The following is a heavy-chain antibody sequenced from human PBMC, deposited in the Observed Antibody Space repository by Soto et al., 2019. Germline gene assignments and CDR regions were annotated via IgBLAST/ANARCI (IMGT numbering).Heavy chain of an antibody. CDR2: ISSSSSYI. D-gene: IGHD5-12*01. CDR3: ARVNRIVATIGYFDY. CDR1: GFTFSSYS. V-gene: IGHV3-21*01. Sequence: GGSLRLSCAASGFTFSSYSMNWVRQAPGKGLEWVSSISSSSSYIYYADSVKGRFTISRDNAKNSLYLQMNSLRAEDTAVYYCARVNRIVATIGYFDYWGQGTLVTVSS. J-gene: IGHJ4*02.